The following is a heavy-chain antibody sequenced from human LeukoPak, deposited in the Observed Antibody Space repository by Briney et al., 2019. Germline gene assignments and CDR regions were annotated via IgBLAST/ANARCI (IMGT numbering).Heavy chain of an antibody. V-gene: IGHV7-4-1*02. CDR1: GYTFTSYA. J-gene: IGHJ4*02. CDR2: IITSTGNP. CDR3: ARDPGGRDFDY. D-gene: IGHD3-10*01. Sequence: ASVKVSCKASGYTFTSYAMNWVRQAPGQGLEWMGWIITSTGNPTYGQGFTGRFVFSLDPSVSTAYLQITSLRVEDTAVYYCARDPGGRDFDYWGQGTLVTVSS.